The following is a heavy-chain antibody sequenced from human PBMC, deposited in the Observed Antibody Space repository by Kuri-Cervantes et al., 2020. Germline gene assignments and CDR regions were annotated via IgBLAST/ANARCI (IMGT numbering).Heavy chain of an antibody. CDR1: GYTFTSYA. CDR3: ARDGVIPAETGYCTGGVCYFTDAFDI. Sequence: ASVKVSCKASGYTFTSYAMHWVRQAPGQRLEWMGWINAGNGNTKYSQKFQGRVTITRDTSASTAYMELSSLRSEDTAVYYCARDGVIPAETGYCTGGVCYFTDAFDIWGQGTMVTVSS. J-gene: IGHJ3*02. D-gene: IGHD2-8*02. CDR2: INAGNGNT. V-gene: IGHV1-3*01.